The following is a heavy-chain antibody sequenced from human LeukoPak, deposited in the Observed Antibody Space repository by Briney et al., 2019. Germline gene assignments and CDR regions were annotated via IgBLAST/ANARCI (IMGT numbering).Heavy chain of an antibody. CDR3: ARAVPHVYYFDY. V-gene: IGHV3-21*01. CDR1: GFTFSSYS. Sequence: GGSLRLSCAASGFTFSSYSMNWVRQAPGKGLEWVSSISSSSSYIYYADSVEGRFTISRDNAKNSLYLQMNSLRAEDTAVYYCARAVPHVYYFDYWGQGTLVTVSS. CDR2: ISSSSSYI. J-gene: IGHJ4*02. D-gene: IGHD1-1*01.